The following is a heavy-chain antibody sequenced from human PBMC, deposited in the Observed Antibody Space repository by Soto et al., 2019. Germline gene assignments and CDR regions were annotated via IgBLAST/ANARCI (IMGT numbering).Heavy chain of an antibody. J-gene: IGHJ6*02. CDR3: ARDQLNGGSYYYYGMDV. D-gene: IGHD1-26*01. Sequence: KTSETLSLTCTVSGGSISSYYWSWIRQPAGKGLEWIGRIYTSGSTNYNPSLKSRVTMSVDTSKNQFSLKLSSVTAADTAVYYCARDQLNGGSYYYYGMDVWGQGTTVTVSS. V-gene: IGHV4-4*07. CDR2: IYTSGST. CDR1: GGSISSYY.